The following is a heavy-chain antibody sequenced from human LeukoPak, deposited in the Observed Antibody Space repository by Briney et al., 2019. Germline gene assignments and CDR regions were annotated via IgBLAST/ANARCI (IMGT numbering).Heavy chain of an antibody. V-gene: IGHV3-7*01. Sequence: PGGSLRLSCAASGFTFNIYGMHWVRQAPGKGLEWVANIKQDGSEKYYVDSVKGRFTISRDNAKNSLYLQMNSLRAEDTAVYYCARAGGGDTAMVFDYWGQGTLVTVSS. CDR3: ARAGGGDTAMVFDY. CDR1: GFTFNIYG. D-gene: IGHD5-18*01. J-gene: IGHJ4*02. CDR2: IKQDGSEK.